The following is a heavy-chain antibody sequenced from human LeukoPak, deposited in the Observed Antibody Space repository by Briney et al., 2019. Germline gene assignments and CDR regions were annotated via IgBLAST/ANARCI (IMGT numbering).Heavy chain of an antibody. CDR3: ARRKYYYDSSGYYWAFDY. CDR1: GFTFEDYG. J-gene: IGHJ4*02. D-gene: IGHD3-22*01. Sequence: GGSLRLSCAASGFTFEDYGMSWVRQAPGKGLEWVSVIYSGGSTYYADSVKGRFTISRDNSKNTLYLQMNSLRAEDTAVYYCARRKYYYDSSGYYWAFDYWGQGTLVTVSS. CDR2: IYSGGST. V-gene: IGHV3-53*01.